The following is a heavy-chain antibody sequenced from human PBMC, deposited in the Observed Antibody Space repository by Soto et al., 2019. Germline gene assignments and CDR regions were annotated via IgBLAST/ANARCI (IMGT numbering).Heavy chain of an antibody. V-gene: IGHV1-18*01. CDR1: GYSFTSYG. Sequence: QVQLVQSAGEVKKPGASVKVSCKASGYSFTSYGISWVRRAPGQGLEWMGWISPYNGHTQFVDRFQGRVTMTTDTSTKTAYMELRNLRSDDTAHYYCARDLTIVPATHPRLENYGMDVWGQGTTVIVSS. CDR2: ISPYNGHT. D-gene: IGHD2-2*01. J-gene: IGHJ6*02. CDR3: ARDLTIVPATHPRLENYGMDV.